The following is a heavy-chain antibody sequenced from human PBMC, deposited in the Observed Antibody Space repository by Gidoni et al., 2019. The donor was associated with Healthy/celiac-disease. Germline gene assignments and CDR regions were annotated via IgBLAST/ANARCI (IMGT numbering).Heavy chain of an antibody. D-gene: IGHD3-10*01. Sequence: QVQLPQWGAGLSKPSAPLSPTCAVSGGSFCCHYWSWISQPPGKGLEWFGEINHSGSTNYNPSLKSRVTISVDTSKNQFSLKLSSVTAADTAVYYCARDSYYYGSGTGRWFQHWGQGTLVTVSS. CDR1: GGSFCCHY. V-gene: IGHV4-34*01. J-gene: IGHJ1*01. CDR3: ARDSYYYGSGTGRWFQH. CDR2: INHSGST.